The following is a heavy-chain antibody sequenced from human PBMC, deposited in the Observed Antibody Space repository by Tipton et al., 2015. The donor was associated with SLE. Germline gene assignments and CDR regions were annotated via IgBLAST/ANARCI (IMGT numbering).Heavy chain of an antibody. CDR3: ATEAEIAALDY. J-gene: IGHJ4*02. CDR2: IWYDGSNE. V-gene: IGHV3-33*08. CDR1: GFTFSGYG. Sequence: SLRLSCAASGFTFSGYGMHWVRQAPGKGLEWVAVIWYDGSNEYYADSVKGRFTISRDNSKNTLYLQMNSLRTEDTAIYYCATEAEIAALDYWGQGTLVTVSS. D-gene: IGHD6-13*01.